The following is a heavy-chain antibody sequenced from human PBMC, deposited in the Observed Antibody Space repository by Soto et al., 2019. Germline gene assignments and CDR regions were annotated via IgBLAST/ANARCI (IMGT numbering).Heavy chain of an antibody. D-gene: IGHD6-13*01. CDR1: GFTFSSYA. CDR3: ARGYSSSSAAFDY. J-gene: IGHJ4*02. V-gene: IGHV3-30-3*01. Sequence: QVQLVESGGGVVQPGRSLRLSCAASGFTFSSYAIHWVRQAPGKGLEWVAIISYDATNKYYADSVKGRFTISRDNSKNTLYLQTNSLRPEDTAVYYCARGYSSSSAAFDYWGQGTLVTVSS. CDR2: ISYDATNK.